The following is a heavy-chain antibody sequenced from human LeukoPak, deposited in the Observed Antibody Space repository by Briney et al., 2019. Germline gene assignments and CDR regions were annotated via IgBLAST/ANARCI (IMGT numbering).Heavy chain of an antibody. CDR1: GFTFSSYD. D-gene: IGHD2-2*01. V-gene: IGHV3-23*01. Sequence: GGSLRLSCAASGFTFSSYDMHWVRQATGKGLEWVSAISGSGGSTYYADSVKGRFTISRDNSKNTLYLQMNSLRAEDTAVYYCAKVSCSSTSCYRGWFDPWGQGTLVTVSS. CDR2: ISGSGGST. CDR3: AKVSCSSTSCYRGWFDP. J-gene: IGHJ5*02.